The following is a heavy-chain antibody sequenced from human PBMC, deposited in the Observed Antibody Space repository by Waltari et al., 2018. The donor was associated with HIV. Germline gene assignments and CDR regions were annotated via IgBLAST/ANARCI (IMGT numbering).Heavy chain of an antibody. CDR3: VRGDTYYYDSSGYNNYFDY. D-gene: IGHD3-22*01. Sequence: QVQLQESGPGLVKPSQTLSLTCTVSGGSISSGGYYWSWIRQHPGKGLEWIGYIYYSVSTYYNPSLKSRVTISVDTSKNQFSLKLSSVTAADTAVYYCVRGDTYYYDSSGYNNYFDYWGQGTLVTVSS. CDR1: GGSISSGGYY. CDR2: IYYSVST. V-gene: IGHV4-31*03. J-gene: IGHJ4*02.